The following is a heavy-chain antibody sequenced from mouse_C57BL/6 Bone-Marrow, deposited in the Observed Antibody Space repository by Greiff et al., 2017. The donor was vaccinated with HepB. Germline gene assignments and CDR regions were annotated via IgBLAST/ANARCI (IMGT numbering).Heavy chain of an antibody. Sequence: QVQLKQPGAELVKPGASVKLSCKASGYTFTSYWIHWVKQRPGQGLEWIGMIHPNSGSTNYNEKFKSKATLTVDKSSSTAYMQLSSLTSEDSAVYYCAVLGRRNYFDYWGQGTTLTVSS. CDR1: GYTFTSYW. CDR3: AVLGRRNYFDY. J-gene: IGHJ2*01. CDR2: IHPNSGST. V-gene: IGHV1-64*01. D-gene: IGHD4-1*01.